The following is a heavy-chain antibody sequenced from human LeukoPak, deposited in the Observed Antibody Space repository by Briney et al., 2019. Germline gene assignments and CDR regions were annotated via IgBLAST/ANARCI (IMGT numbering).Heavy chain of an antibody. J-gene: IGHJ4*02. V-gene: IGHV4-34*01. Sequence: SETLSLTCDVYGGSFSDYYWSWIRQPPGKGLEWIGEINPTGGTGYSPSLKSRVTISLDTSKNQFSLKLSSVTAADTAVYYCARDLDGWYYFDYWGQGTLVTVSS. CDR3: ARDLDGWYYFDY. CDR1: GGSFSDYY. D-gene: IGHD6-19*01. CDR2: INPTGGT.